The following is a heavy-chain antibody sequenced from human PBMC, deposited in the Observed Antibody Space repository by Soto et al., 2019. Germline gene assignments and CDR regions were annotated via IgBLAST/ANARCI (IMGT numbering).Heavy chain of an antibody. CDR3: ARDFEVVITTVPDY. V-gene: IGHV3-30-3*01. CDR2: ISYDGSNK. J-gene: IGHJ4*02. D-gene: IGHD3-22*01. Sequence: GGSLRLSCAASGFTFSSYARHWVRQAPGKGLEWVAVISYDGSNKYYADSVKGRFTISRDNSKNTLYLQMNSLRAEDTAVYYCARDFEVVITTVPDYWGQGTLVTVSS. CDR1: GFTFSSYA.